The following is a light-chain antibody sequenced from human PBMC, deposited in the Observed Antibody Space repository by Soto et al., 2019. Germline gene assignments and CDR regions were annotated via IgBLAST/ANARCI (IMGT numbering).Light chain of an antibody. CDR3: QKYYSAPSLT. V-gene: IGKV1-27*01. CDR2: GAS. Sequence: DIQMTQSPSSLSASVGDRVTITCRASQGISNFLAWYQQKPGKPPKLLISGASTLHSGVPSRFSGSGSGTDFTLTISSLQPEDVATYYCQKYYSAPSLTVGGGTKVEIK. J-gene: IGKJ4*01. CDR1: QGISNF.